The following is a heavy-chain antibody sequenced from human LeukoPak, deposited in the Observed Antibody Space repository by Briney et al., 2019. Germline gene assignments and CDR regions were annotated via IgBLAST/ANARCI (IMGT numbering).Heavy chain of an antibody. V-gene: IGHV1-46*01. CDR1: GYTFTSYY. Sequence: ASVKVSCKASGYTFTSYYMHWVRQAPGQGLEWMGIINPSGGSTSYAQKFQGRVTMTRDTSTSTVYMELSSLRSEDTAVYYCARDPPPAAMVTGFYYYYYGMDVWGQGTTVTVSS. J-gene: IGHJ6*02. CDR3: ARDPPPAAMVTGFYYYYYGMDV. CDR2: INPSGGST. D-gene: IGHD5-18*01.